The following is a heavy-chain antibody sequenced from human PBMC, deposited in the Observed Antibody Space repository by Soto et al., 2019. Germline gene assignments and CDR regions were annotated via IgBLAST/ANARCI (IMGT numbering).Heavy chain of an antibody. Sequence: SETLSLTCTVSGGSISSYYWSWIRQPPGKGLEWIGYIYYSGSTYYNPSLKSRVTISVDTSKNQFSLKLSSVTAADTAVYYCARSGYSYGPNPLLYWGQGTRVTVSS. V-gene: IGHV4-59*12. CDR3: ARSGYSYGPNPLLY. CDR2: IYYSGST. CDR1: GGSISSYY. D-gene: IGHD5-18*01. J-gene: IGHJ4*02.